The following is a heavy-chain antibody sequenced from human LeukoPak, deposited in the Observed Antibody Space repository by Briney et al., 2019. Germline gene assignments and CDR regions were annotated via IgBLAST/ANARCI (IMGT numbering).Heavy chain of an antibody. D-gene: IGHD6-19*01. CDR3: AKDWASSGWYNWFDP. V-gene: IGHV3-30*18. CDR1: GFTIGNYG. Sequence: GTSLRLSCVVSGFTIGNYGMHWVRQAPDKGLEWVAMISHDGGSEHYGDSVKGRFTISRDISKNTLYLHMSSLRVEDTAVYYCAKDWASSGWYNWFDPWGQGTLVTVSS. J-gene: IGHJ5*02. CDR2: ISHDGGSE.